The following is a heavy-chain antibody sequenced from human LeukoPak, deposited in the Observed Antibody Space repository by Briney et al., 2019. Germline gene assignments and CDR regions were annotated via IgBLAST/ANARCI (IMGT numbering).Heavy chain of an antibody. CDR1: GFTFSSYA. CDR3: AKVVGTTREGFDY. CDR2: ISYDGSNK. D-gene: IGHD1-26*01. V-gene: IGHV3-30-3*01. Sequence: GRSLRLSCAASGFTFSSYAMHWVRQAPGKGLEWVAVISYDGSNKYYADSVKGRFTISRDNSKNTLYLQMNSLRAEDTAVYYCAKVVGTTREGFDYWGQGTLVTVSS. J-gene: IGHJ4*02.